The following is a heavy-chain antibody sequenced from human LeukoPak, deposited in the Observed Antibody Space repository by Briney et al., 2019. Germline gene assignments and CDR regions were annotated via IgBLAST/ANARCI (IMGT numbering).Heavy chain of an antibody. CDR1: GYTFTSYG. D-gene: IGHD3-3*01. CDR2: ISAYNGNT. CDR3: ARAGFLEWSLAAFDI. J-gene: IGHJ3*02. Sequence: ASVKVSCKASGYTFTSYGISWVRQAPGQGLEWMGWISAYNGNTNYAQKLQGRVTMTTDTSTSTAYMELRSLRSDDTAVYYCARAGFLEWSLAAFDIWGQGTMVTVSS. V-gene: IGHV1-18*01.